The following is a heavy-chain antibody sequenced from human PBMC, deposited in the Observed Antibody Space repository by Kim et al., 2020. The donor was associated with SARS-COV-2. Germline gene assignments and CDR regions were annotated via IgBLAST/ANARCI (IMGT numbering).Heavy chain of an antibody. D-gene: IGHD2-15*01. CDR1: GYTFTGYY. CDR2: INPNSGGT. CDR3: ARAGQEVVAATPNYYYGMDV. J-gene: IGHJ6*02. Sequence: ASVKVSCKASGYTFTGYYMHWVRQAPGQGLEWMGCINPNSGGTNYAQKFQGRVTMTRDTSISTAYMELSRLRSDDTAVYYCARAGQEVVAATPNYYYGMDVWGQGTTVTVSS. V-gene: IGHV1-2*02.